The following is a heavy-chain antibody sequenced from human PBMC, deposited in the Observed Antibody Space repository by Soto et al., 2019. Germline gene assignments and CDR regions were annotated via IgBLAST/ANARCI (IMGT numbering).Heavy chain of an antibody. Sequence: GASVKVSCKASGFTFTSSAVQWVRQARGQRLEWIGWIVVGSGNTNYAQKFQERVTITRDMSTSTAYMELSSLRSEDTAVYYCAADKSSMVRVKWYYGMDVWGQGTTVTLSS. V-gene: IGHV1-58*01. D-gene: IGHD3-10*01. CDR3: AADKSSMVRVKWYYGMDV. CDR1: GFTFTSSA. CDR2: IVVGSGNT. J-gene: IGHJ6*02.